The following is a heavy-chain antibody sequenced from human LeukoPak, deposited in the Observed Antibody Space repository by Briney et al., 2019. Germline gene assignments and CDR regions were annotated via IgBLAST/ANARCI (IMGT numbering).Heavy chain of an antibody. V-gene: IGHV1-2*02. Sequence: GASVRVSCKASGYTFNNYGISWVRQAPGQGLEWMGWINPNSGGTNYAQKFQGRVTMTRDTSISTAYMELSRLRSDDTAVYYCARDFRAAMVSDWFDPWGQGTLVTVSS. J-gene: IGHJ5*02. CDR1: GYTFNNYG. D-gene: IGHD5-18*01. CDR2: INPNSGGT. CDR3: ARDFRAAMVSDWFDP.